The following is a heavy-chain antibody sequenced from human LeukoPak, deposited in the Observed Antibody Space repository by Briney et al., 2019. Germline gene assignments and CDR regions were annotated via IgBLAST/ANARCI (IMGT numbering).Heavy chain of an antibody. CDR2: IYYSEST. J-gene: IGHJ4*02. V-gene: IGHV4-39*07. CDR3: ASTHSSGKSDY. D-gene: IGHD3-10*01. CDR1: GGSMSSSSYY. Sequence: SETLSLTCTVSGGSMSSSSYYWGWIRQPPGKGLEWIGSIYYSESTYQNPSLKSRVTISVDTSKNQFSLKLSSVTAADTAVYYCASTHSSGKSDYWGQGTLVTVSS.